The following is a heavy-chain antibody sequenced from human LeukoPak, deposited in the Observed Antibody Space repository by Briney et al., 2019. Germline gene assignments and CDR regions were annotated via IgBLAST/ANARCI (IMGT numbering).Heavy chain of an antibody. CDR3: ARALSTVPSGGPFDY. D-gene: IGHD4-17*01. V-gene: IGHV1-46*01. J-gene: IGHJ4*02. CDR2: INPSGGST. CDR1: GYTFTSYY. Sequence: ASVKVSCKASGYTFTSYYMHWVRQAPGQGLEWMGIINPSGGSTSYAQKFQDRVTMTRDTSTSTVYMELSSLRSEDTAVYYCARALSTVPSGGPFDYWGQGTLVTVSS.